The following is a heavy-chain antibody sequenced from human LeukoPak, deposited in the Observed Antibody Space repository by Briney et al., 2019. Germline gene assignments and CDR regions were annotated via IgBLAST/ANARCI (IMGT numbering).Heavy chain of an antibody. J-gene: IGHJ4*02. D-gene: IGHD3-22*01. V-gene: IGHV4-59*01. CDR2: IYYSGST. Sequence: SETLSLTCTVSGGSINNYCWSWIRQPPGKGLEWIGYIYYSGSTNYNPSLKSRVTISVDTSKNQFSLKLSSLTAADTAVYYCARHRGSGYPYFDYWGQGNLVTVSS. CDR1: GGSINNYC. CDR3: ARHRGSGYPYFDY.